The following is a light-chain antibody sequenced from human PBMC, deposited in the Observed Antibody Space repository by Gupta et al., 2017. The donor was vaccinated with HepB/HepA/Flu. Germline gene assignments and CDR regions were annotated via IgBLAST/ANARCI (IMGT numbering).Light chain of an antibody. CDR2: VESSRRY. V-gene: IGLV4-60*03. CDR1: SGYSHYS. Sequence: QLMVTQSSSASASLGSSVRLTCTLSSGYSHYSLGWHQQQTGKAPRFLMKVESSRRYNKGSGIPDRFSGSSSGAARDLTISNLQSEDEADYYCETWDSNIRVFGGGTKLTVL. CDR3: ETWDSNIRV. J-gene: IGLJ2*01.